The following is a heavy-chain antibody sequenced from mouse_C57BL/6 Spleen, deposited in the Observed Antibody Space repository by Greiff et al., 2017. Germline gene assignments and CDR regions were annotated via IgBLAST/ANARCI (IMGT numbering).Heavy chain of an antibody. D-gene: IGHD1-1*01. CDR3: ARSPIYGSSPFDY. J-gene: IGHJ2*01. CDR1: GYTFTSYW. Sequence: QVQLKQPGTELVKPGASVKLSCKASGYTFTSYWMHWVKQRPGQGLEWIGNINPSNGGTNYNEKFKSKATLTVDTSSSTAYLQLSSLTSEDSAVXACARSPIYGSSPFDYWGQGTTLTVSS. CDR2: INPSNGGT. V-gene: IGHV1-53*01.